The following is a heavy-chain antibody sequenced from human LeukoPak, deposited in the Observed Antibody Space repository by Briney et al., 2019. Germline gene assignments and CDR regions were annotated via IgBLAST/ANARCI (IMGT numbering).Heavy chain of an antibody. Sequence: GGSLRLSCVASGFTFSNYSMNWVRQAPGKGLEWVSYIRLRSNTTYYADSVKGRFTISRDNSQNTLYLQMNSLRAEDTAVYYCAKDWAGSDKRYYFDYWGQGTLVTVSS. V-gene: IGHV3-48*01. CDR2: IRLRSNTT. J-gene: IGHJ4*02. CDR3: AKDWAGSDKRYYFDY. D-gene: IGHD5-24*01. CDR1: GFTFSNYS.